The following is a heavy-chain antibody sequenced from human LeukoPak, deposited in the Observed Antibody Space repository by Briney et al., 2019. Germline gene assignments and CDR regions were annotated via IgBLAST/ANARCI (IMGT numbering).Heavy chain of an antibody. D-gene: IGHD3-22*01. V-gene: IGHV3-23*01. CDR1: GITLSNYG. Sequence: GGSLRLSCAVSGITLSNYGMSWVRQAPGKGLEWVAGISHSGGSTNYADSVKGRFTISRDNPKNTLYLQMISLRAEDTAVYFCAKRGVVIRVILVGFHKEAYYFDSWGQGALVTVSS. CDR3: AKRGVVIRVILVGFHKEAYYFDS. J-gene: IGHJ4*02. CDR2: ISHSGGST.